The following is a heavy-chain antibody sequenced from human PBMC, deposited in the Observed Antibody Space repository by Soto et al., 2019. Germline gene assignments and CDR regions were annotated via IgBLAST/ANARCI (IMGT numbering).Heavy chain of an antibody. Sequence: GGSLRLSCAASGFTFSSYAMSWVRQAPGKGLEWVSAISGSGGSTYYADSVKGRFTISRDNSKNTLYLQMNSLRAEDTAVYYCAKVGDYYSGSYYFAFDIWGQGTMVTVSS. V-gene: IGHV3-23*01. CDR2: ISGSGGST. CDR1: GFTFSSYA. D-gene: IGHD1-26*01. J-gene: IGHJ3*02. CDR3: AKVGDYYSGSYYFAFDI.